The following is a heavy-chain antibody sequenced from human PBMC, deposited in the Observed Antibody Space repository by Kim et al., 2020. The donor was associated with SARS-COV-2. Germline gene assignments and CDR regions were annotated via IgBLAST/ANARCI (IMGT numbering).Heavy chain of an antibody. D-gene: IGHD3-22*01. CDR1: GGSISSYY. CDR2: IYYSGST. CDR3: ARLSLPYYYDSSGYYYYYYGMDV. Sequence: SETLSLTCTVSGGSISSYYWSWIRQPPGKGLEWIGYIYYSGSTNYNPSLKSRVTISVDTSKNQFCLKLSSVTAADTAVYYCARLSLPYYYDSSGYYYYYYGMDVWGQGTTVTVSS. V-gene: IGHV4-59*08. J-gene: IGHJ6*02.